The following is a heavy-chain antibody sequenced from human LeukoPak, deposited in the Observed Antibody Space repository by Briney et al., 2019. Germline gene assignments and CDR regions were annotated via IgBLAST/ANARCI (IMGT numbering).Heavy chain of an antibody. CDR3: ARGAAPHYSDY. CDR2: IYFSGST. J-gene: IGHJ4*02. D-gene: IGHD6-6*01. V-gene: IGHV4-59*02. Sequence: SETLSLTCTVSGGSVRSHCWSWVRQPPGKGLEWIGYIYFSGSTNYNPSLKSRVTISMGTSENQFSLKLSSVTAADTAVYYCARGAAPHYSDYWGQGTLVTVSS. CDR1: GGSVRSHC.